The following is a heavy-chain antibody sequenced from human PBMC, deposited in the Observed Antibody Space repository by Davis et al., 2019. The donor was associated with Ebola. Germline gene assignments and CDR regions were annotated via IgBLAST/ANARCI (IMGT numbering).Heavy chain of an antibody. CDR3: ARSYYDFWSGSYYYGMDV. CDR2: ISSSSSTI. D-gene: IGHD3-3*01. Sequence: PGGSLRLSCAASGFTFSSYSMDWVRQAPGKGLEWVSYISSSSSTIYYADSVKGRFTISRDNAKNSLYLQMNSLRDEDTAVYYCARSYYDFWSGSYYYGMDVWGKGTTVTVSS. J-gene: IGHJ6*04. V-gene: IGHV3-48*02. CDR1: GFTFSSYS.